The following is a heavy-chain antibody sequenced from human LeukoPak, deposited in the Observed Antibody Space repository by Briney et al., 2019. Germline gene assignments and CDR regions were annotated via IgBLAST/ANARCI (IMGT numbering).Heavy chain of an antibody. J-gene: IGHJ1*01. V-gene: IGHV3-23*01. CDR3: VQEARRDGYKLAPVAEH. Sequence: GGSLRLSCAASGFTFNIYAMSWVRQAPGKGLEWVSAISETSRKTYYADSVKGRFTISRDNSKNTLYLQMNGLRDEDTAVYYCVQEARRDGYKLAPVAEHWGQGILVTVSS. CDR1: GFTFNIYA. D-gene: IGHD5-24*01. CDR2: ISETSRKT.